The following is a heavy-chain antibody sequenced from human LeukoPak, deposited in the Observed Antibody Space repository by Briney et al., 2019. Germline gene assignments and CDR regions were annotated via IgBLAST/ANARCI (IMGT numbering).Heavy chain of an antibody. CDR3: AHLVWEYVGGLDV. Sequence: PGGSLTLSCAASGFSVRSSYMSWVRQAPGKGLEWVSGIYTNGRDTRYADSVKGRFTISRDNSKNTLYLQMHSLRVEDTAVYYCAHLVWEYVGGLDVWGQGTTVTVSS. J-gene: IGHJ6*02. CDR2: IYTNGRDT. V-gene: IGHV3-53*01. D-gene: IGHD3/OR15-3a*01. CDR1: GFSVRSSY.